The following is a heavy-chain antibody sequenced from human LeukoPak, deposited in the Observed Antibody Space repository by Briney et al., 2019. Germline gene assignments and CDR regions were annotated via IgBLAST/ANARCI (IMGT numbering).Heavy chain of an antibody. CDR1: GGSITNQY. CDR2: MSYSGSS. J-gene: IGHJ6*02. D-gene: IGHD3-10*01. V-gene: IGHV4-59*11. Sequence: PSETLSLTCTVSGGSITNQYWTWIRQPPGKGLEWKGYMSYSGSSNYNPSLNSRGTISVDTSKNQFSLKLTSVTAADTAVYYCARERVEGTGAGSYYHFGMDVWGQGTTVTVSS. CDR3: ARERVEGTGAGSYYHFGMDV.